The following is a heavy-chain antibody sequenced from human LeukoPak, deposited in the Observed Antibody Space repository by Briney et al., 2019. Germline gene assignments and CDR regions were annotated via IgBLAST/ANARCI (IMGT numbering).Heavy chain of an antibody. V-gene: IGHV1-69*13. CDR2: IIPIFGTP. J-gene: IGHJ2*01. CDR1: GGTFNNHA. Sequence: SVKVSCKASGGTFNNHAISWVRQAPGQGLEWRGAIIPIFGTPNYAQNFQGRVTITADASTSTVYMERSSLRSEDTAVYYCARLHGEYDPDWYFDLWGRGTLVTVSS. D-gene: IGHD4-17*01. CDR3: ARLHGEYDPDWYFDL.